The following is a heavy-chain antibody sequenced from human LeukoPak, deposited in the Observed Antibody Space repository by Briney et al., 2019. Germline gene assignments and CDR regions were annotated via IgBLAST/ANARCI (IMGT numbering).Heavy chain of an antibody. D-gene: IGHD2-15*01. CDR1: GFTLSSYA. Sequence: GGSLRLSCAASGFTLSSYAMSWVRQGPGKGREWVSAISGSGNTYHADAVKGGFTISRDSSKNTLYLQMNSLRAGDAAVYCCAKAPVTTCSGAYCYPFDYWSQGTLVTVSS. CDR2: ISGSGNT. J-gene: IGHJ4*02. CDR3: AKAPVTTCSGAYCYPFDY. V-gene: IGHV3-23*01.